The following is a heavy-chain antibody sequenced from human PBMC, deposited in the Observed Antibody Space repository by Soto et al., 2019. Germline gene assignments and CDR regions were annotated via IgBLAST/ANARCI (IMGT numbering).Heavy chain of an antibody. J-gene: IGHJ6*02. CDR1: GFTFSSYG. CDR3: ARAGRGVRPYYYYGMDV. D-gene: IGHD3-10*01. CDR2: IWYDGSNK. Sequence: GGSLRLSCAASGFTFSSYGMHWVRQAPGKGLEWVAVIWYDGSNKYYADSVKGRFTISRDNSKNTLYLQMSSLRAEDTAVYYCARAGRGVRPYYYYGMDVWGQGTTVTVSS. V-gene: IGHV3-33*01.